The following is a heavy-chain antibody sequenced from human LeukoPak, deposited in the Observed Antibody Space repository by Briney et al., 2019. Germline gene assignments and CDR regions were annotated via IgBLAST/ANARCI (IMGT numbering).Heavy chain of an antibody. D-gene: IGHD1-26*01. CDR3: AKHYSGSYSPFDN. CDR1: GGFISSYY. J-gene: IGHJ4*02. Sequence: KPSETLSLTCTVSGGFISSYYWSWIRQPPGKGLEWIGYIYTSGSTKYNPSLKSRVTISVDTSKNQFTSRNQFSLKLDSVTAADTAVYYCAKHYSGSYSPFDNWGQGTLVSVSS. V-gene: IGHV4-4*09. CDR2: IYTSGST.